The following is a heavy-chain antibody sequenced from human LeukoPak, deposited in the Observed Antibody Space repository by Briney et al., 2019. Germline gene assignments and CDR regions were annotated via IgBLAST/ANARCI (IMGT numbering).Heavy chain of an antibody. V-gene: IGHV7-4-1*02. D-gene: IGHD2-15*01. CDR1: GYTFTSYA. CDR2: ISTNTGNP. Sequence: ASVKVSCKSSGYTFTSYAMNWVRQAPGQGLEWMGWISTNTGNPTYAQGFTGRFVFSLDTSVSTAYLQISSLKAEDTAVYYCARKSVAATPRDIVYQYSYMDVWGKGTTVTVSS. J-gene: IGHJ6*03. CDR3: ARKSVAATPRDIVYQYSYMDV.